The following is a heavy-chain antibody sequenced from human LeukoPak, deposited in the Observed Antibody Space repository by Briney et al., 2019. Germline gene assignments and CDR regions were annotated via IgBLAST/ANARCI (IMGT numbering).Heavy chain of an antibody. V-gene: IGHV4-59*01. Sequence: SETLSLTCTVSGGSISSYYWSWIRQPPGKGLEWIGYIYYSGSTNYNPSLKSRVTISVDTSKNQFSLKLSSVTAADTAVYYCARRGSWTNVDTAMVSWYFDLWGRGTLVTVSS. CDR2: IYYSGST. CDR1: GGSISSYY. J-gene: IGHJ2*01. D-gene: IGHD5-18*01. CDR3: ARRGSWTNVDTAMVSWYFDL.